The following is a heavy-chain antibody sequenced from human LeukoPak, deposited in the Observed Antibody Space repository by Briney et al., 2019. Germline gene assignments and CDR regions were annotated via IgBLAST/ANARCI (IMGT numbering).Heavy chain of an antibody. V-gene: IGHV3-43*02. D-gene: IGHD3-16*01. J-gene: IGHJ3*02. CDR2: ISGDGGST. CDR3: AKDILLRGGYDAFDT. Sequence: GGSLRLSCAASGFSVSSDYMGWVRQAPGKGLEWVSLISGDGGSTYYADSVKGRFTISRDNSKNSLYLQMNSLRTEDTALYYCAKDILLRGGYDAFDTWGQGTMVTVSS. CDR1: GFSVSSDY.